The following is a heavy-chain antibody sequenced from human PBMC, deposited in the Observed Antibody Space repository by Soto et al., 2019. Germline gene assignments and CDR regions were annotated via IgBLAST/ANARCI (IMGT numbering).Heavy chain of an antibody. CDR3: ARDSTYYYDSSGPMGAFDI. CDR2: IYYSGST. V-gene: IGHV4-30-4*01. J-gene: IGHJ3*02. CDR1: GGSISSGDYY. D-gene: IGHD3-22*01. Sequence: PSETLSLTCTVSGGSISSGDYYWSWIRQPPGKGLEWIGYIYYSGSTYYNPSLKSRVTISVDTSKNQFSLKLSSVTAADTAVYYCARDSTYYYDSSGPMGAFDIWGQETMVTVSS.